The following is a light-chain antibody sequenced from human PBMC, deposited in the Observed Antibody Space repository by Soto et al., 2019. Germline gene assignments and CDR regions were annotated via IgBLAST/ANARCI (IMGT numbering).Light chain of an antibody. CDR2: EVS. CDR1: SSDVGGYNY. CDR3: NSYAGNNTWV. J-gene: IGLJ3*02. V-gene: IGLV2-8*01. Sequence: QSVLTQPPAAAGSPGKSVAISCTGTSSDVGGYNYVSWYQQHPGKAPKVMIYEVSKRPSGVPDRFSGSKSGNPASLTVSGLKAEDEAYYYCNSYAGNNTWVCGGGTKLTAL.